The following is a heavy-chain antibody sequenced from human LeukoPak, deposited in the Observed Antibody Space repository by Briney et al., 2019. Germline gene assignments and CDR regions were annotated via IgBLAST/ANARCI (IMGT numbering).Heavy chain of an antibody. J-gene: IGHJ4*02. CDR1: GLTLSSYG. CDR3: AKLRGYYGSGQQITLDY. CDR2: ISHDGSNK. Sequence: GRSLRLSCAASGLTLSSYGMHWVRQAPGKGLEWVAVISHDGSNKYYADSVKGRFAISRDNAKNTLYLQMDSLSVEDTAVYYCAKLRGYYGSGQQITLDYWGQGTLVTVSS. V-gene: IGHV3-30*18. D-gene: IGHD3-10*01.